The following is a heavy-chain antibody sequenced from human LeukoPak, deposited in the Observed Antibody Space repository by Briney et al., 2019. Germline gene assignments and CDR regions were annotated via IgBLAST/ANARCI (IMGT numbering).Heavy chain of an antibody. V-gene: IGHV1-2*06. CDR1: GYTFTGYY. J-gene: IGHJ6*02. CDR3: ATFGVVTNSIYYYYGMDV. D-gene: IGHD3-3*01. CDR2: INPSSGGT. Sequence: ASVKVSCKASGYTFTGYYMHWVRQAPGQGLEWMGRINPSSGGTNYAQKFQGRVTMTRDTSISTAYMELSRLRSDDTAVYYCATFGVVTNSIYYYYGMDVWGQGTTVTVSS.